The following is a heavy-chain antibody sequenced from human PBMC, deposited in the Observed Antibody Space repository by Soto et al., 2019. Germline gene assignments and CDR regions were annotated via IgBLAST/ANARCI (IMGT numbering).Heavy chain of an antibody. J-gene: IGHJ4*02. V-gene: IGHV1-8*01. D-gene: IGHD3-22*01. CDR2: MNPNSGNT. Sequence: ASVKVSCKASGYTFTSYDINWVRQATGQGLEYLGWMNPNSGNTAYVQKFQGRVTMTWDTSITTAYMELSSLRSEDTAVYYCARVRREYDNSGPVDYWGQGTLVTVSS. CDR3: ARVRREYDNSGPVDY. CDR1: GYTFTSYD.